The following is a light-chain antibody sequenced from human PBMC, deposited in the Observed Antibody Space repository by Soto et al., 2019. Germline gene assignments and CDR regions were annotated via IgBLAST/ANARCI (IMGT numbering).Light chain of an antibody. CDR2: GNN. V-gene: IGLV1-40*01. Sequence: QSVLTQPPSVSGAPGQRVTISCTGSSSNIGAGYGVHWYQQLPGTALKLLIYGNNNRPSGVPDRFSGSKSGTSASLAITGLQAEDEADYFCQSYDSSLSGSVFGGGTKLTVL. J-gene: IGLJ3*02. CDR1: SSNIGAGYG. CDR3: QSYDSSLSGSV.